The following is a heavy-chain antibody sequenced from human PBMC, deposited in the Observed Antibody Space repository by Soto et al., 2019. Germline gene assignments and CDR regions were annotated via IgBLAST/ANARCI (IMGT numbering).Heavy chain of an antibody. Sequence: PGGSLRLSCAASGFTFSHAWMNWVRQAQGKGLEWVGRIKSKTDGGTTDYAAPVKGRFTISRDDSKNTLYLQMNSLKTEDTAVYYCTTSGRYSSGWDYYYGMDVWGQGTTVTVSS. V-gene: IGHV3-15*07. CDR2: IKSKTDGGTT. D-gene: IGHD6-19*01. CDR3: TTSGRYSSGWDYYYGMDV. CDR1: GFTFSHAW. J-gene: IGHJ6*02.